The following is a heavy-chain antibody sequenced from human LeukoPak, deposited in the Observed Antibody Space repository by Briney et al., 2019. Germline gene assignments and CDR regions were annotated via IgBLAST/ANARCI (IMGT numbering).Heavy chain of an antibody. D-gene: IGHD5-24*01. CDR1: GFTFSIYG. Sequence: GGSLRLSCAASGFTFSIYGMHWVRQAPGKGLEWVAVISYDGSNIYYADSVKGRFTISRDNSKNTLYLQMNSLRAEDTAVYYCARGKERPDYWGQGTLVTVSS. J-gene: IGHJ4*02. CDR3: ARGKERPDY. CDR2: ISYDGSNI. V-gene: IGHV3-30*03.